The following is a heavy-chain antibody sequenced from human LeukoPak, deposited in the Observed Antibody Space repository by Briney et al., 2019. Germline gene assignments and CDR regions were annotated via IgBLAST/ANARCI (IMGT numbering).Heavy chain of an antibody. Sequence: ASVKVSCKASGYTFTGYYMHWVRQAPGQGLEWMGWINPNSGGTNYAQKFQGRVTMTRDTSTSTAYMELSRLRSDDTAVYYCARTHYYDSSGYRKKDYFFDYWGQGTLVTVSS. J-gene: IGHJ4*02. D-gene: IGHD3-22*01. CDR1: GYTFTGYY. CDR2: INPNSGGT. V-gene: IGHV1-2*02. CDR3: ARTHYYDSSGYRKKDYFFDY.